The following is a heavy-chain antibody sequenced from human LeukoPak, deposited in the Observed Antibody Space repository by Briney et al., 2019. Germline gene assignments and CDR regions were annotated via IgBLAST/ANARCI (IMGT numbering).Heavy chain of an antibody. Sequence: GASVKVSCKASGYTFTSYGISWVQQAPGQGLEWMGWISPYNGNTNYAQKLQGRVTVTIDTSTSTAYMELRSLRSDVTAVYYCARTYCSGGSCYSSDYWGQGTLVTVSS. CDR3: ARTYCSGGSCYSSDY. D-gene: IGHD2-15*01. CDR2: ISPYNGNT. V-gene: IGHV1-18*01. J-gene: IGHJ4*02. CDR1: GYTFTSYG.